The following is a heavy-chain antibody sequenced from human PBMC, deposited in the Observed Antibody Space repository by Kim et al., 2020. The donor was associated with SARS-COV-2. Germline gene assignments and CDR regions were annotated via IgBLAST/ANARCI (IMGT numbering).Heavy chain of an antibody. V-gene: IGHV3-53*04. CDR3: ARGEFWSGLY. Sequence: GGSLRLSCAASGFTVSSNYMSWVRQAPGKGLEWVSVIYSGGSTYYADSVKSRFTISRHNSKNTRYLQMNSLRAEDTAVYYCARGEFWSGLYWGQGTLVTVSS. CDR1: GFTVSSNY. D-gene: IGHD3-3*01. J-gene: IGHJ4*02. CDR2: IYSGGST.